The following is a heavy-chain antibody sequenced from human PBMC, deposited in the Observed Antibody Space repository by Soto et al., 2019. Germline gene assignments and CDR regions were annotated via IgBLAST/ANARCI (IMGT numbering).Heavy chain of an antibody. CDR2: IKPSGGDT. CDR3: ARGPRGNTWYYFDY. CDR1: GYTFTSYY. V-gene: IGHV1-46*01. D-gene: IGHD6-13*01. J-gene: IGHJ4*02. Sequence: ASVKVSCKASGYTFTSYYIHWVRQAPGQGLEWLGIIKPSGGDTTYAQKFRGRVTLTRDTSTSTVYMEVSSLRSEDMAVYFCARGPRGNTWYYFDYWGQGTLVTVSS.